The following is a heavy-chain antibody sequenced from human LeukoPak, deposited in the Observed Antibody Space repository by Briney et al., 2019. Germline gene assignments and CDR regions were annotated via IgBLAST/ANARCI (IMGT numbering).Heavy chain of an antibody. CDR1: GYTFTGYY. V-gene: IGHV1-2*02. J-gene: IGHJ5*02. D-gene: IGHD2-2*01. CDR3: ARVYQLLGGVFDP. Sequence: ASVKVSCKASGYTFTGYYMHWVRQAPGQGLEWMGWINPNSGGTNYAQKFQGRVTMTRDTSISTAYLQWSSLKASDTAMYYYARVYQLLGGVFDPWGQGTLVTVSS. CDR2: INPNSGGT.